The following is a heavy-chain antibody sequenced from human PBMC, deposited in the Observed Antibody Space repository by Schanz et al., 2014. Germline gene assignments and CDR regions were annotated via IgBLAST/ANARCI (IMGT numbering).Heavy chain of an antibody. CDR3: ARDGYRNGRPFDH. V-gene: IGHV3-30*04. CDR1: RFTFSTYA. D-gene: IGHD5-18*01. Sequence: QVQLVEFGGGVVQPGGSLRLSCAASRFTFSTYAMHWVRQAPGKGLGWLAVISSDGFNKFYADSVKGRFTISRDTAENSVYLQMNSLRAEDTAVYYCARDGYRNGRPFDHWGQGTRVTVSA. J-gene: IGHJ4*02. CDR2: ISSDGFNK.